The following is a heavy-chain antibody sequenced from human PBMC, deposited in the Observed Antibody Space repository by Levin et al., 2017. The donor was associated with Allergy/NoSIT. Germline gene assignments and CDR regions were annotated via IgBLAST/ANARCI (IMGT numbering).Heavy chain of an antibody. V-gene: IGHV4-59*01. CDR1: GGSISSYY. Sequence: PSETLSLTCTVSGGSISSYYWSWIRQPPGKGLEWIGYIYYNGSTNYNPSLKSRVTISVDTSKNQFSLKLSSVTAADTAVYYCARVGGYERYYFDYWGQGTLVTVSS. CDR3: ARVGGYERYYFDY. J-gene: IGHJ4*02. D-gene: IGHD5-12*01. CDR2: IYYNGST.